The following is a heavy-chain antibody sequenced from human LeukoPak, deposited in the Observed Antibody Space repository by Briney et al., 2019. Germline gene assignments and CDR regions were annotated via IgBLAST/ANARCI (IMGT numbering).Heavy chain of an antibody. Sequence: ASVKVSCKASGYTFTRYDINWVRQATGQGLEWLGWMNPNSGNTGCAQKFQGRVTITWNTSISTAYMELGSLTSEDTAVYYCARIDYSNAFDIWGQGTMVTVSS. CDR1: GYTFTRYD. D-gene: IGHD4-11*01. V-gene: IGHV1-8*03. J-gene: IGHJ3*02. CDR2: MNPNSGNT. CDR3: ARIDYSNAFDI.